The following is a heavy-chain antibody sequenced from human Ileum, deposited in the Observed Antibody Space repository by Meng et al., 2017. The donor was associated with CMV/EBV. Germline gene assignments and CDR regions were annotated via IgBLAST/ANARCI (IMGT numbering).Heavy chain of an antibody. J-gene: IGHJ4*02. CDR1: GFSFSTSQAG. V-gene: IGHV2-5*02. Sequence: INLKESGLTLVTPQKTITLTCTFSGFSFSTSQAGVGCIRLTPGKALECVDLIYWDDDTRYNPSLKNRLTITKDTSKNQVILTMTKMDPADTATYFCVHRSYSGQDDYWGQGALVTVSS. CDR3: VHRSYSGQDDY. CDR2: IYWDDDT. D-gene: IGHD5-12*01.